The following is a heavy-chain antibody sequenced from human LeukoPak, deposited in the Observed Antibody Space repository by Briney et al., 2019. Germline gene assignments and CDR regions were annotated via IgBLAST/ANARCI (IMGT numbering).Heavy chain of an antibody. V-gene: IGHV4-59*01. CDR1: GCSISSYY. CDR2: IYYSGST. CDR3: AGAPHTYYDFWSGSEFDY. D-gene: IGHD3-3*01. Sequence: SETLSLTCTVSGCSISSYYWSWIRQPPGKGLEWIGYIYYSGSTNYNPSLMSRGFISVDTTTNQLSLKVSSVTAADTAVYYCAGAPHTYYDFWSGSEFDYWGQGTLVTVSS. J-gene: IGHJ4*02.